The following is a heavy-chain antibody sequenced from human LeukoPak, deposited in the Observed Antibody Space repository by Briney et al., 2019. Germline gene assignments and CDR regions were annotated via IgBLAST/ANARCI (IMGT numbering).Heavy chain of an antibody. Sequence: GSLRLSCAASGFTFSSYGMHWVRQAPGKGLEWVAVISYDGSNKYYADSVKGRFTISRDNSKNTLYLQMNSLRAEDTAVYYCARSVDGDYFYFDYWGQGTLVTVSS. CDR2: ISYDGSNK. V-gene: IGHV3-30*03. CDR1: GFTFSSYG. CDR3: ARSVDGDYFYFDY. D-gene: IGHD4-17*01. J-gene: IGHJ4*02.